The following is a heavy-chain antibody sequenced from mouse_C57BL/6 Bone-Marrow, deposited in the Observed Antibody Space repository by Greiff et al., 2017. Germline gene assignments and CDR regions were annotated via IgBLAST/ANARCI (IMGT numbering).Heavy chain of an antibody. J-gene: IGHJ2*01. CDR2: IDPETGCT. D-gene: IGHD3-3*01. V-gene: IGHV1-15*01. CDR3: TREGL. CDR1: GYTFTDYE. Sequence: QVQLKESGAELVRPGASVTLSCKASGYTFTDYEMHWVKQTPVHGLEWIGAIDPETGCTAYNQKFKGKAILTADKSSSTAYMELRSLTSEDSAVYYCTREGLWGQGTTLTVSS.